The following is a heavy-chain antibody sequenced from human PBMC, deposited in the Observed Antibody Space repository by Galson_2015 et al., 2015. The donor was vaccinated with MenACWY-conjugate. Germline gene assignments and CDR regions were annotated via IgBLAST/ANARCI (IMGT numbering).Heavy chain of an antibody. CDR2: IYSGGDT. V-gene: IGHV3-66*01. Sequence: SLRLSCAASGFTFSSYAMSWVRQAPGKGLEWVSVIYSGGDTYYTDSVKGRFSISRDNSKNTLYLQMKSLRVEDTAVYYCARERGYYGSGNYYGYYFDYWGQGTLVTVSS. D-gene: IGHD3-10*01. CDR3: ARERGYYGSGNYYGYYFDY. CDR1: GFTFSSYA. J-gene: IGHJ4*02.